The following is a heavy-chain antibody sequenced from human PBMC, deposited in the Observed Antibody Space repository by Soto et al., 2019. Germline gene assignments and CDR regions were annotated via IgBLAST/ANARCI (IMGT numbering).Heavy chain of an antibody. J-gene: IGHJ4*02. Sequence: SETLSLTCSVSGVSISSYYWSWIRQPPGKGLEWIGYIYYSGGTNFNPSLKSRVTMSLDSSKNQFSLRLSSVTAADTAMYYCERHGGYNYAFDFWGQVNLVTVSS. CDR2: IYYSGGT. V-gene: IGHV4-59*01. CDR3: ERHGGYNYAFDF. D-gene: IGHD5-18*01. CDR1: GVSISSYY.